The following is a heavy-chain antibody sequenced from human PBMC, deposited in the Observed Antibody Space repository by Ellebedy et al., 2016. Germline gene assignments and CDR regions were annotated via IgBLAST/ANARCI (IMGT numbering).Heavy chain of an antibody. Sequence: SETLSLXCTVSGGSISNYYWSWIRQPPGKGLEWIGYIYNTRDTNLNPSLKSRVTISVDTSKNQFSLRLSSLTAADTAVYYCAGRRKDGSDDAFDFWGQGTMVTVSS. CDR1: GGSISNYY. V-gene: IGHV4-59*01. J-gene: IGHJ3*01. CDR2: IYNTRDT. D-gene: IGHD5-24*01. CDR3: AGRRKDGSDDAFDF.